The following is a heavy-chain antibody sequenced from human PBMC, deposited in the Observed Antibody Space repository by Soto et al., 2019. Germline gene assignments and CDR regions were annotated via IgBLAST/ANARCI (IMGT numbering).Heavy chain of an antibody. D-gene: IGHD6-13*01. CDR2: ISYSGST. V-gene: IGHV4-39*07. Sequence: PSETLSLTCTVSGGSVSTSSDFWDWLRQPPGKGLEWIGSISYSGSTYYNPSLKSRVTISVDTSKNQFSLKLSSVTAADTAVYYCARSFGVAEAGPFDYWGQGTLVTVSS. CDR1: GGSVSTSSDF. CDR3: ARSFGVAEAGPFDY. J-gene: IGHJ4*02.